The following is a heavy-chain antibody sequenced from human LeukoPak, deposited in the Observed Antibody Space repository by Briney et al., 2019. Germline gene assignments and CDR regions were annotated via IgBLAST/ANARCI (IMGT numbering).Heavy chain of an antibody. CDR2: ISYDGSNK. Sequence: GGSLRLSCAASGFTFSSYGMHWVRQAPGKGLEWVAVISYDGSNKYYADSVKGRFTISRDNSKNTLYLQMNCLRAEDTAVYYCAKDHYDSSGYYPRYYFDYWGQGTLVTVSS. CDR3: AKDHYDSSGYYPRYYFDY. J-gene: IGHJ4*02. D-gene: IGHD3-22*01. V-gene: IGHV3-30*18. CDR1: GFTFSSYG.